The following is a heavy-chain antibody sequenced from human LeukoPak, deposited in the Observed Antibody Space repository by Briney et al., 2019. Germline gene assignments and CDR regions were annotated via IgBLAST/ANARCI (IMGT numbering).Heavy chain of an antibody. J-gene: IGHJ4*02. V-gene: IGHV2-5*02. Sequence: CGPTLVKPTQTFTLTCAFSGFSLSTSGGGVGWVRQPSGKALEWLALIYWDNDKRYSPSLKSRVTITKDPSKNQVVLRMTNMDPVDTATYYCAHLSKYCTSGVCYYFDYWGQGTLVTVSS. CDR3: AHLSKYCTSGVCYYFDY. D-gene: IGHD2-8*01. CDR2: IYWDNDK. CDR1: GFSLSTSGGG.